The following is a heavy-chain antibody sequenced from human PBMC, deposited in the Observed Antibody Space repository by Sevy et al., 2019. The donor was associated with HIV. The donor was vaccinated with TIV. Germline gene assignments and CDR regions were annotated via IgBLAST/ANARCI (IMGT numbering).Heavy chain of an antibody. CDR3: ARDSPGYGGYSY. CDR2: IKEDGSAK. J-gene: IGHJ4*01. D-gene: IGHD1-26*01. CDR1: RFTFKTYW. Sequence: GGSLRLSCAASRFTFKTYWMSWVRQAPGKGLEGVGNIKEDGSAKYYADSVRGRFTISRDNAKNSLNLQMSSLRVEDTAVYYCARDSPGYGGYSYWGQGTLVTVSS. V-gene: IGHV3-7*01.